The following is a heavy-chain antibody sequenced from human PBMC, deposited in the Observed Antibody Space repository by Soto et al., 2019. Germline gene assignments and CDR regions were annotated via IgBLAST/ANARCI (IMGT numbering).Heavy chain of an antibody. CDR1: GYTVTNND. CDR3: AREVVETSSLWLDP. Sequence: EASVKVSCKASGYTVTNNDINGVRQAPGQGLGWIGWMNTNTNTTDSAEFFEGRVSLTWDTSISTAYMQLNSLKIDDTAVYHCAREVVETSSLWLDPWGQGTLVTVSS. V-gene: IGHV1-8*01. J-gene: IGHJ5*02. CDR2: MNTNTNTT. D-gene: IGHD6-6*01.